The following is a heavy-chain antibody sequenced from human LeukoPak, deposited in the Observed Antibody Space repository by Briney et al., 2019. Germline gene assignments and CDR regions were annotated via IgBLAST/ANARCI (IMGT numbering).Heavy chain of an antibody. Sequence: SETLSLTCTVSGGSIRSYYWSWIRQPPGKGLEWIGSIYYSGSTNYGPSLTSRVTMSVDTSKNQFSLKLTSVTAADTAVYYCARGGPTVVTLSSFDYWGQGILVTVSS. CDR2: IYYSGST. D-gene: IGHD4-23*01. V-gene: IGHV4-59*01. CDR3: ARGGPTVVTLSSFDY. J-gene: IGHJ4*02. CDR1: GGSIRSYY.